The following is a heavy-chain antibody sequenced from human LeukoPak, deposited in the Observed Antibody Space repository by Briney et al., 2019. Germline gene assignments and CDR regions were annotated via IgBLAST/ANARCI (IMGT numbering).Heavy chain of an antibody. CDR1: GGTFSSYA. J-gene: IGHJ4*02. V-gene: IGHV1-69*05. Sequence: SVKVSCKASGGTFSSYAISWVRQAPGQGLEWMGGIIPIFGTANYAQKFQGRVTITTDESTSTAYMELCSLRSEDTAVYYCARDERRYSSSELDYWGQGTLATVSS. CDR2: IIPIFGTA. CDR3: ARDERRYSSSELDY. D-gene: IGHD6-6*01.